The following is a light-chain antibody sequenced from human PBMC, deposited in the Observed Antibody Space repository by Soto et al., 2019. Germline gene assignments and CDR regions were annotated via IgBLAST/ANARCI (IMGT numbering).Light chain of an antibody. CDR2: DAS. CDR3: QQYDSLPLT. Sequence: EIVLTQSPATLSLSPGERATLSCVATETLSRNYLAWYQRKPGLAPRLLIYDASNGATGIPDRFSGSGSGTDFTLTISRVEPEDSAVYYCQQYDSLPLTFGGGTKVEIK. J-gene: IGKJ4*01. V-gene: IGKV3D-20*01. CDR1: ETLSRNY.